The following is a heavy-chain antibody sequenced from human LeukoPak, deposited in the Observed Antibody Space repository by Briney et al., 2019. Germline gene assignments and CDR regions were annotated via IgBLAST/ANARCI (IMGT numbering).Heavy chain of an antibody. CDR2: IKSKADGGTT. CDR1: GFSFSKDW. D-gene: IGHD3-10*02. V-gene: IGHV3-15*01. J-gene: IGHJ6*04. CDR3: AELGITMIGGV. Sequence: GGTLRLSCAASGFSFSKDWMSWVRQAPGKGLEWVGRIKSKADGGTTDYAAPVNGRFTISRDNAKNSLYLQMNSLRAEDTAVYYCAELGITMIGGVWGKGTTVTISS.